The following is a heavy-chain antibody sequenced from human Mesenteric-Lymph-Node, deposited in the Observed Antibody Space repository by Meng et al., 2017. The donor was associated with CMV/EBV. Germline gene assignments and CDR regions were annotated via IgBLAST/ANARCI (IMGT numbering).Heavy chain of an antibody. CDR3: ARVQRYYGMDV. CDR1: NGSISSYY. Sequence: SETLSLTCTVSNGSISSYYWSWIRQPPGKGLEWIGYIYYSGSTNYNPSLKSRVTISVDTSKNQFSLKLSSVTAADTAVYYCARVQRYYGMDVWGQGTTVTVSS. J-gene: IGHJ6*02. V-gene: IGHV4-59*01. CDR2: IYYSGST. D-gene: IGHD1-1*01.